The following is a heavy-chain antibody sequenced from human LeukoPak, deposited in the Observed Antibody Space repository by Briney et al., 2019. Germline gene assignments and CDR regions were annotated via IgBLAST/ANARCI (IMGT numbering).Heavy chain of an antibody. CDR3: ARGVKRAILQDAYYYYGMDV. CDR1: GGSFSGYY. CDR2: INHSGST. D-gene: IGHD4-11*01. J-gene: IGHJ6*02. V-gene: IGHV4-34*01. Sequence: SETLSLTCAVYGGSFSGYYWSWIRQPPGKGLEWIGEINHSGSTNYNPSLKSRVTISVDTSKNQFSLKLSSVTAADTAVYYCARGVKRAILQDAYYYYGMDVWGQGTTVTVSS.